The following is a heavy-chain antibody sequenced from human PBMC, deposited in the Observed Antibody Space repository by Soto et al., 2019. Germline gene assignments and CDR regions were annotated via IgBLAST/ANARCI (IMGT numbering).Heavy chain of an antibody. CDR3: ARVRGYSGYDDNWFDP. V-gene: IGHV3-11*01. Sequence: GGSLRLSCAASGFTFSDYYMSWIRQAPGKGLEWVSYISSSGSTIYYADSVKGRFTISRDNAKNSLYLQMNSLRAEDTAVYYCARVRGYSGYDDNWFDPWGQGTLVTVSS. D-gene: IGHD5-12*01. CDR1: GFTFSDYY. CDR2: ISSSGSTI. J-gene: IGHJ5*02.